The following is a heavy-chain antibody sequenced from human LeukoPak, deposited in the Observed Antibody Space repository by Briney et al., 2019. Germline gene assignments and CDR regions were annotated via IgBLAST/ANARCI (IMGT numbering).Heavy chain of an antibody. Sequence: GGSLRLSCAASGFTVSSYAVSWVRQAPGKGLAWVSTISTSGGSTYYADSVKGRFTISRDNSKNTLYLQMNSLRAEDTAVYYCAKAYCSSTSCYYYYYMDVWGKGTTVTVSS. D-gene: IGHD2-2*01. CDR2: ISTSGGST. V-gene: IGHV3-23*01. J-gene: IGHJ6*03. CDR1: GFTVSSYA. CDR3: AKAYCSSTSCYYYYYMDV.